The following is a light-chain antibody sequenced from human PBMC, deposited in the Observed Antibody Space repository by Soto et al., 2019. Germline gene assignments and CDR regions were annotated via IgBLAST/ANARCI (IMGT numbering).Light chain of an antibody. CDR2: GAS. V-gene: IGKV3-15*01. CDR1: QNIVNN. CDR3: QQYYSWPLT. Sequence: EIVMTQSPATLSVSPGERVTLSCRASQNIVNNLAWYQQKPGQGPWLLIYGASTRATGVPARFSGSGSGTEFTLTISSLQSEDFALYCCQQYYSWPLTFGPGTKLDVK. J-gene: IGKJ3*01.